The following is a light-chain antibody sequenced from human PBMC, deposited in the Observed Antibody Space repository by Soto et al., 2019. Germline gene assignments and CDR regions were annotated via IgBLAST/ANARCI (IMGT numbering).Light chain of an antibody. Sequence: DIQLTQSPSSLSASVGDRVTITCRASQAISSYLAWYQQKPGKVPELLIYATSTLQSGAPSRFSGSESGTDFTLTISSLQPEDVATYYCHKYNHAPTFGGGTKVEIK. V-gene: IGKV1-27*01. CDR1: QAISSY. J-gene: IGKJ4*01. CDR3: HKYNHAPT. CDR2: ATS.